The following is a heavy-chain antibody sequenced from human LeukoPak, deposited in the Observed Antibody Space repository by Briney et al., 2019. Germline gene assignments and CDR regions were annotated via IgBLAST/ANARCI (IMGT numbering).Heavy chain of an antibody. CDR2: ISSNGGST. D-gene: IGHD3-22*01. Sequence: TGGSLRLSCAASGFTFSSYAMHWVRQAPGKGLEYVSAISSNGGSTYYANSVKGRFTISRDNSKNTLYLQMGSLRAEDMAVYYCARTYYYDPRSPDYWGQGTLVTVSS. CDR3: ARTYYYDPRSPDY. V-gene: IGHV3-64*01. J-gene: IGHJ4*02. CDR1: GFTFSSYA.